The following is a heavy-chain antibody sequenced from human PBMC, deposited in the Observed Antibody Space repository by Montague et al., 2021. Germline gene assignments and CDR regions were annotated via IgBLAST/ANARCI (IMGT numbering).Heavy chain of an antibody. CDR2: IYYSGTT. V-gene: IGHV4-39*01. Sequence: SETLSLTCTVSGVSISSSNYQWGWIRQPPGKGPEWIGSIYYSGTTYYNPSLRSRVTISVDTSENQFSLKLNSVTTADTAFYYCTRKGWFGDYGFDIWGQGTTVTVSS. CDR1: GVSISSSNYQ. J-gene: IGHJ3*02. D-gene: IGHD3-10*01. CDR3: TRKGWFGDYGFDI.